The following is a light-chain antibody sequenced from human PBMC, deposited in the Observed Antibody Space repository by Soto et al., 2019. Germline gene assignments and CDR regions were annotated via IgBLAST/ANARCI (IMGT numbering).Light chain of an antibody. CDR1: QSVSGN. CDR2: GAS. Sequence: EIVMTQSPATLSVSPGERATLSGRTSQSVSGNLAWYQQKPGQAPRLLIYGASTRATGIPARFSGGGSGTEFTLTISSLQSEDFAVYYCQQYNNWPPAFGHGTKVEIK. CDR3: QQYNNWPPA. J-gene: IGKJ1*01. V-gene: IGKV3-15*01.